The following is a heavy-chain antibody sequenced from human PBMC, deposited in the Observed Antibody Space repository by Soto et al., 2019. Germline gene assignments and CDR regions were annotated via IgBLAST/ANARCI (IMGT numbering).Heavy chain of an antibody. CDR3: AAESKWHPGAFDI. V-gene: IGHV4-30-2*01. CDR2: IYHSGST. D-gene: IGHD5-12*01. Sequence: TLSLTCAVSGGSISSGGYSWSWIRQPPGKGLEWIGYIYHSGSTYYNPSLKSRVTISVDTSKNHLSLKLSSVTAADTAVYYCAAESKWHPGAFDICGQGKTVTVSS. J-gene: IGHJ3*02. CDR1: GGSISSGGYS.